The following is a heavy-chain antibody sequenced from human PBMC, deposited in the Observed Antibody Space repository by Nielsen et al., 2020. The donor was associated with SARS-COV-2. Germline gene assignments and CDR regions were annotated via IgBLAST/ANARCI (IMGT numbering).Heavy chain of an antibody. CDR3: AREDNSGSYYEAFDI. J-gene: IGHJ3*02. D-gene: IGHD1-26*01. V-gene: IGHV1-69*13. CDR1: GYTFNNNG. CDR2: IIPIFGTA. Sequence: SVKVSCKASGYTFNNNGFSWVRQAPGQGLEWMGGIIPIFGTANYAQKFQGRVTITADESTSTAYMELSSLRSEDTAVYYCAREDNSGSYYEAFDIWGQGTMVTVSS.